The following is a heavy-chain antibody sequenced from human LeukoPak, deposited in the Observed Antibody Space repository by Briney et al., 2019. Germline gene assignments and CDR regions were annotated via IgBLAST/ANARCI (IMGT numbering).Heavy chain of an antibody. D-gene: IGHD4-17*01. CDR2: ISGSGDST. J-gene: IGHJ4*02. CDR3: AKDRYGDYSFDY. V-gene: IGHV3-23*01. CDR1: GFTFSSYA. Sequence: GGSLRLSCAASGFTFSSYAMSWVRQAPGKGLEWVSAISGSGDSTDYADSAKGRFTISRDNSENTLYLQMNSLRAEDTAVYYCAKDRYGDYSFDYWGQGTLVTVSS.